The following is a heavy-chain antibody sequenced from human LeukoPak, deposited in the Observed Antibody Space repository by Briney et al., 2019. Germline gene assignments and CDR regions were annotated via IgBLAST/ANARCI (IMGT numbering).Heavy chain of an antibody. Sequence: SETLSLTCAVYGGSFSGYYWSWIRQPPGKGLEWIGSIYYSGSTYYNPSLKSRVTISVDTSKNQFSLKLSSVTAADTAVYYCARELRSNWFDPWGQGTLVTVSS. D-gene: IGHD2/OR15-2a*01. J-gene: IGHJ5*02. CDR3: ARELRSNWFDP. V-gene: IGHV4-34*11. CDR1: GGSFSGYY. CDR2: IYYSGST.